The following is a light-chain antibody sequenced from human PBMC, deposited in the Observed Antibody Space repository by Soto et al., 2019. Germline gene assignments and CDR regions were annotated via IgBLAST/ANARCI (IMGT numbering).Light chain of an antibody. V-gene: IGKV1-39*01. Sequence: DIQVTQSPSSLSASVGERVTITCRTSQNIEIFLNWYQQKPGRAPMVVISAASNLESGVPSRFSGRGSGTEVTLIISSRVPGESALYFYQESHSTPLAFGGGTKVDI. CDR2: AAS. J-gene: IGKJ4*01. CDR1: QNIEIF. CDR3: QESHSTPLA.